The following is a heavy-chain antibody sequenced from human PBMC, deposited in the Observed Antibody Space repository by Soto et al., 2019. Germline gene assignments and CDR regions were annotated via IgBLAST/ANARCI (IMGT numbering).Heavy chain of an antibody. CDR3: ATMGTPVTGLYYFDS. V-gene: IGHV4-30-4*01. Sequence: SETLSLTCTVSGCSISSGNYYWSWLRQPPGKGLEWIGFISYSGTTHYSASLRSRVSISVGTSKNQFSLDLSSVTAADTAVYYCATMGTPVTGLYYFDSWGQGTMVTVSS. CDR2: ISYSGTT. CDR1: GCSISSGNYY. D-gene: IGHD4-17*01. J-gene: IGHJ4*02.